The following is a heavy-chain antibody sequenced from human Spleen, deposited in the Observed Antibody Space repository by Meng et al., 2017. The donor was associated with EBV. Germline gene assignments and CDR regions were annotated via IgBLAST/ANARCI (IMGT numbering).Heavy chain of an antibody. CDR2: IYYLGNT. CDR3: ARDPNPGYCSGGGCFD. D-gene: IGHD2-15*01. CDR1: CGFFGSGSYY. Sequence: QLPARASGLVLPSHPPPLTCTVSCGFFGSGSYYWTWIRKPAETGLEWIGNIYYLGNTNYNPSLKSRLTITVDTSKNQFSLRLSPVTAADTAMYYCARDPNPGYCSGGGCFDLGQGTLVTVSS. J-gene: IGHJ4*02. V-gene: IGHV4-61*01.